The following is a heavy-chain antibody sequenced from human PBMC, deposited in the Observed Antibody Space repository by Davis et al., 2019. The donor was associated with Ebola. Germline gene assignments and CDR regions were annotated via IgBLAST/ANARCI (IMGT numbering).Heavy chain of an antibody. CDR2: IHHLGSA. CDR3: ARGDYGMDV. D-gene: IGHD4/OR15-4a*01. J-gene: IGHJ6*02. V-gene: IGHV4-4*02. CDR1: GFTFSTYW. Sequence: GSLRLSCAASGFTFSTYWMTWVRQPPGKGLEWIGEIHHLGSANYKPSLTSRLTISLDKSKNQISLRLTSVTVADTAVYYCARGDYGMDVWGQGTTVSV.